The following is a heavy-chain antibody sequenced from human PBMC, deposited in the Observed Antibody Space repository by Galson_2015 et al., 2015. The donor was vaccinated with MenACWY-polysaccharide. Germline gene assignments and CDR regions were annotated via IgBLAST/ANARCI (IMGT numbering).Heavy chain of an antibody. V-gene: IGHV4-61*02. CDR3: ARSGYSSGSYFDY. J-gene: IGHJ4*02. D-gene: IGHD6-19*01. Sequence: TLSLTCTVSGGSISIGPYHWTWLRQPAGKGLEWIGRIHTSGTTNYNPSLKSRVTVSVDTSKNQFSLKLTSVTAADTAVYYCARSGYSSGSYFDYWGQGTLVTVSS. CDR2: IHTSGTT. CDR1: GGSISIGPYH.